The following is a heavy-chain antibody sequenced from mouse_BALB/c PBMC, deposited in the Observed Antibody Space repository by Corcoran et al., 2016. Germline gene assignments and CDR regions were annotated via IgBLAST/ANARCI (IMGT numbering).Heavy chain of an antibody. V-gene: IGHV14-3*02. CDR2: IDPANGNT. CDR3: ANWDWYFDV. D-gene: IGHD4-1*01. J-gene: IGHJ1*01. Sequence: EVQLQQSGAELVKPGASVKLSCTASGFNITDTYMHWVKQRPEQGLEWIGRIDPANGNTKYDPKFQGKATITADTSSNTAYLQLSSLTSEDTVVYYCANWDWYFDVWGAGTPVTVSS. CDR1: GFNITDTY.